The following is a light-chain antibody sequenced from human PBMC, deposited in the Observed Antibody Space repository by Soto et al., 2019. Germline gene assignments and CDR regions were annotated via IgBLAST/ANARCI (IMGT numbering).Light chain of an antibody. J-gene: IGKJ5*01. CDR1: QSVSTY. CDR3: HHRSSWPPTIT. CDR2: DAS. Sequence: EIVLTQSPATLSLSPGERATLSCRASQSVSTYLAWYQQKPGQAPRLLIYDASYTATDIPPRFSGSGSGTDITLTISSLELEDFEFYYCHHRSSWPPTITFGQGTRLDIK. V-gene: IGKV3-11*01.